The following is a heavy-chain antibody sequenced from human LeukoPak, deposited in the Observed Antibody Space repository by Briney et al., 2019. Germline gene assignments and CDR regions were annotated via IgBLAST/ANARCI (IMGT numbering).Heavy chain of an antibody. CDR2: ISSSSSYI. D-gene: IGHD2-15*01. CDR1: GFTFSSYS. J-gene: IGHJ4*02. Sequence: PGGSLRLSCAASGFTFSSYSMNWVRQAPGKGLEWVSSISSSSSYIYYADSVKGRFTISRDNAKNSLYLQMNSLRAEDTAVYYCARGANRYCSGGSCYGYWGQGTLVTVSS. CDR3: ARGANRYCSGGSCYGY. V-gene: IGHV3-21*01.